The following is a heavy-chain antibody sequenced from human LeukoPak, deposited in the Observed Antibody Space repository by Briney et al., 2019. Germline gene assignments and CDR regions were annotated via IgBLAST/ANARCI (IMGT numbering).Heavy chain of an antibody. D-gene: IGHD3-10*01. CDR3: ARYVVYGSGKYYFDY. J-gene: IGHJ4*02. Sequence: KPSETLSLTCTVSGGSVSSTTYYWSWIRQPPGKGLEWIASINYSGSTYYNPSLKSRVTISVDTSENQFSLKLSSVTAADTAVYYCARYVVYGSGKYYFDYWGQRTLVTVSS. CDR1: GGSVSSTTYY. CDR2: INYSGST. V-gene: IGHV4-39*01.